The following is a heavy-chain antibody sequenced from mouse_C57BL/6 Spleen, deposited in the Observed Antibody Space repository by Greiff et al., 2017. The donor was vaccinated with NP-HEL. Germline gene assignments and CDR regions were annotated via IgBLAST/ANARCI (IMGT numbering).Heavy chain of an antibody. CDR1: GYAFSSSW. D-gene: IGHD2-4*01. CDR3: ARCNLDYDYTYYAMDY. V-gene: IGHV1-82*01. Sequence: VQLQQSGPELVKPGASVKISCKASGYAFSSSWMNWVKQRPGKGLEWIGRIYPGDGDTNYNGKFKGKATLTADKSSSTAYMQLSSLTSEDSAVYFCARCNLDYDYTYYAMDYWGQGTSVTVSS. J-gene: IGHJ4*01. CDR2: IYPGDGDT.